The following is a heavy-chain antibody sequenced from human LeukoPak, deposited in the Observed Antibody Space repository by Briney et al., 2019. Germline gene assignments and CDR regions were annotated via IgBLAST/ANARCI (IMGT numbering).Heavy chain of an antibody. CDR1: GFTFSSYA. J-gene: IGHJ3*02. D-gene: IGHD2-15*01. CDR3: AREGCSGTGCYGVDAFDI. V-gene: IGHV3-30-3*01. CDR2: ISYDGSNK. Sequence: PAGSLRLACAASGFTFSSYAIHWVRQAPGKGLEWVAVISYDGSNKYYADSVKGRFTITREKSKKTLYLQRNSLGVEVTAVYYCAREGCSGTGCYGVDAFDIWGQGTKVTVSS.